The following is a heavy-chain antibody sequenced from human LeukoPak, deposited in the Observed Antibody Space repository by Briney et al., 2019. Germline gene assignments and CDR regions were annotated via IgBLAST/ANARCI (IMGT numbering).Heavy chain of an antibody. CDR2: ISYDGSEK. V-gene: IGHV3-30*01. J-gene: IGHJ4*02. Sequence: GGSLRLSCAASGFTFSSYPMHWVRQAPGKGLEWVAVISYDGSEKHYADPVKGRFTISRDKSKNTLYLQMNSLRAEDTAVYYCAREGSSGYYPYWGQGILVTVSS. CDR1: GFTFSSYP. CDR3: AREGSSGYYPY. D-gene: IGHD3-22*01.